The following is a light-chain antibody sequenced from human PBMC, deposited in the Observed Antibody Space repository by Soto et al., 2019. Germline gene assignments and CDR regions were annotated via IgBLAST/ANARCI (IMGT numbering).Light chain of an antibody. CDR2: DAS. CDR3: QQRSNWLT. Sequence: VLTLTPSTVTLSPGERATPSRRASQCVRSYFARYQQKPSQAPRLLILDASNRATGIPARFSGSVSGTDFTLSVSCLVPEDFAVYFCQQRSNWLTFGGGTKVDIK. V-gene: IGKV3-11*01. J-gene: IGKJ4*01. CDR1: QCVRSY.